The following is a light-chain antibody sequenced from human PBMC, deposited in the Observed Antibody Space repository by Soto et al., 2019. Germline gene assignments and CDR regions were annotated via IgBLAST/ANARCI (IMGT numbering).Light chain of an antibody. Sequence: DIQMTQSPSTLYASVGDRVSITCRASQRVDRYLAWYQQKPGKAPQLLIYDASRLESGVPSRFSGSGSGTEFTLTISSLQPDDFTTFYCQQCKDYSWTFGQGTKVEV. CDR3: QQCKDYSWT. J-gene: IGKJ1*01. CDR1: QRVDRY. CDR2: DAS. V-gene: IGKV1-5*01.